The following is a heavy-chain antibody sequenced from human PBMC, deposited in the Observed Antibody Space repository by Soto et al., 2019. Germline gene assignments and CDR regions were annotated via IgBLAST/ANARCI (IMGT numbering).Heavy chain of an antibody. Sequence: PXVSLQLSCAASGFTFSSYAMSWVRQAPGKGLEWVSAISGSGGSTYYADSVKGRFTISRDNSKNTLYLQMNSLRAEDTAVYYCAKGNSGSYYLGLGMDVWGQGTTVTVSS. J-gene: IGHJ6*02. D-gene: IGHD1-26*01. CDR1: GFTFSSYA. V-gene: IGHV3-23*01. CDR2: ISGSGGST. CDR3: AKGNSGSYYLGLGMDV.